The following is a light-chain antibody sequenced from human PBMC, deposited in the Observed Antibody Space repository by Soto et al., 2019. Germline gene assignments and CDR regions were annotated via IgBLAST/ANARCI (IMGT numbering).Light chain of an antibody. CDR1: QSVSSN. V-gene: IGKV3-15*01. CDR2: GAS. Sequence: EIVMKKSPATLSVYTVERATLSCRASQSVSSNLAWYQQKPGQAPRLLIYGASTRATGIPARFSGSGSGTEFTLTISILQPEDFATYYCQQANSFPLTFGQGTRLEIK. CDR3: QQANSFPLT. J-gene: IGKJ5*01.